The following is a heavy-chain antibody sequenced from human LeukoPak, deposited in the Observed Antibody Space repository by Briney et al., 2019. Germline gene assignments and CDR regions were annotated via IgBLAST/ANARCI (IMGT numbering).Heavy chain of an antibody. Sequence: GGSLRLSCTTSGFTFGDYAMSWVRQAPGKGLEWVGFIRSKAYGGTTEYAASVKGRFTISRDDSKSIAYLEMNSLKTEDTAEYSCTRGCCSGGSCFRAFDIWGQGTMVTVSS. J-gene: IGHJ3*02. V-gene: IGHV3-49*04. D-gene: IGHD2-15*01. CDR1: GFTFGDYA. CDR3: TRGCCSGGSCFRAFDI. CDR2: IRSKAYGGTT.